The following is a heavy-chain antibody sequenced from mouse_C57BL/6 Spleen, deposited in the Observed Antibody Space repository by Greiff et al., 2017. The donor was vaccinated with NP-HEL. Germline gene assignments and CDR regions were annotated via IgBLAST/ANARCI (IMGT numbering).Heavy chain of an antibody. Sequence: EVKLQESGPGLVKPSQSLSLTCSVTGYSITSGYYWNWIRQFPGNKLEWMGYISYDGSNNYNPSLKNRISITRDTSKNQFFLKLNSVTTEDTATDYCARGGYDVDYWGQGTTLTVAA. V-gene: IGHV3-6*01. CDR2: ISYDGSN. J-gene: IGHJ2*01. D-gene: IGHD2-2*01. CDR3: ARGGYDVDY. CDR1: GYSITSGYY.